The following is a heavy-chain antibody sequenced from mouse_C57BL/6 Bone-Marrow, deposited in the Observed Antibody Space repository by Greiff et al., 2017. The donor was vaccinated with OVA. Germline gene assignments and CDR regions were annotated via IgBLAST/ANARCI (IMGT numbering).Heavy chain of an antibody. D-gene: IGHD1-1*01. Sequence: VQLQQPGAELVKPGASVKLSCKASGYTFTSYWMHWVKQRPGRGLEWIGRIAPNSGGTKYNEKFKSKATLTVDKPSSTAYMQLSSLTSEDSAVYYCARGDYYGSRYSFDYWGQGTTLTVSS. CDR1: GYTFTSYW. J-gene: IGHJ2*01. CDR3: ARGDYYGSRYSFDY. CDR2: IAPNSGGT. V-gene: IGHV1-72*01.